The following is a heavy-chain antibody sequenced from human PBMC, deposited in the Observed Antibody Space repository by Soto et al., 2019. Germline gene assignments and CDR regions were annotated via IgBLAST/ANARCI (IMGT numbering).Heavy chain of an antibody. Sequence: EVQLLESGGGLVQPGGSLRLSCAASGFTFSSYAMSWVRQAPGKGLEWVSAISGSGGRTYYADSVKGRFTISRDNSKNTLYLQMNSLRAEDTAVYYCAKAGRSRSWYGYWGQGTLVTVSS. J-gene: IGHJ4*02. CDR2: ISGSGGRT. CDR3: AKAGRSRSWYGY. V-gene: IGHV3-23*01. D-gene: IGHD6-13*01. CDR1: GFTFSSYA.